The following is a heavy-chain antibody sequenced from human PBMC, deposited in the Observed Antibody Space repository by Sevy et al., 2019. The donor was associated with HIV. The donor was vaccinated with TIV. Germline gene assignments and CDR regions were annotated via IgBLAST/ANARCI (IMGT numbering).Heavy chain of an antibody. Sequence: SQILSLTCAISGDSVSSNSAAWNWIRQSPSRGLEWLGRTYYRSKWYNDYAVSVKSRITINPDTSKNQFSLQLNSVTPEDTAVYYCARENRYSGYDGNYYYYGMDVWGQGTTVTVSS. CDR2: TYYRSKWYN. J-gene: IGHJ6*02. D-gene: IGHD5-12*01. CDR1: GDSVSSNSAA. CDR3: ARENRYSGYDGNYYYYGMDV. V-gene: IGHV6-1*01.